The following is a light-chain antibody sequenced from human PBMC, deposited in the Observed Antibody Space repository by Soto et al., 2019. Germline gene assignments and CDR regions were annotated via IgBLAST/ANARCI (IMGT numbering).Light chain of an antibody. CDR3: CSYAGSSTQV. CDR1: SSDVGSSNL. CDR2: GVS. V-gene: IGLV2-23*02. Sequence: QPVLTQPASVSGSPGQSITFSCTGTSSDVGSSNLVSWYQQHPGKAPKLLIYGVSKRPSGVSNRFSGSKSGNTASLTISGLQAEDEADYYCCSYAGSSTQVFGTGTKLTVL. J-gene: IGLJ1*01.